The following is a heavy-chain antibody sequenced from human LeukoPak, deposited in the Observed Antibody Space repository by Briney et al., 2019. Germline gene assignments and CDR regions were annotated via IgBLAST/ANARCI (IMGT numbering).Heavy chain of an antibody. CDR3: AKDLSGSFDY. J-gene: IGHJ4*02. CDR1: RFTFSIYA. CDR2: ISATDVRT. Sequence: TGGSLRLSCAASRFTFSIYAMSWVRQAPGKGLEWVSAISATDVRTYYADSVKGRFTIPRDNSKRTLYLQMNSLRAEDTALYYCAKDLSGSFDYWGQGSLVTVSS. D-gene: IGHD1-26*01. V-gene: IGHV3-23*01.